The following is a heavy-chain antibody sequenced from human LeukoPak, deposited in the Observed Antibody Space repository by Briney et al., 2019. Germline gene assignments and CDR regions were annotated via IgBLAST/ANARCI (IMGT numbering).Heavy chain of an antibody. CDR1: GFTVSSNY. D-gene: IGHD3-10*01. Sequence: QSGGSLRLSCAASGFTVSSNYMSWVRQAPGKGLEWVSVIYSGGSTDYADSVKGRFTIFRDNSKNTLYLQMNSLRAEDTAVYYCARCPLERLLWFGPQGGYYMDVWGKGTTVTISS. J-gene: IGHJ6*03. V-gene: IGHV3-66*01. CDR3: ARCPLERLLWFGPQGGYYMDV. CDR2: IYSGGST.